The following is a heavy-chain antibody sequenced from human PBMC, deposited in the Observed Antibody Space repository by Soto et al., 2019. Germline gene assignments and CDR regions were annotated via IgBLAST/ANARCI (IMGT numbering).Heavy chain of an antibody. CDR2: INPNSGGT. J-gene: IGHJ5*02. D-gene: IGHD2-15*01. V-gene: IGHV1-2*02. CDR3: ARALPYCSGGSCYSARSFDP. CDR1: GYTFTGYY. Sequence: ASVKVSCKASGYTFTGYYMHWVRQAPGQGLEWMGWINPNSGGTNYAQKFQGRVTMTRDTSISTAYMELSRLRSDDTAVYYCARALPYCSGGSCYSARSFDPWGQGTLVTVSS.